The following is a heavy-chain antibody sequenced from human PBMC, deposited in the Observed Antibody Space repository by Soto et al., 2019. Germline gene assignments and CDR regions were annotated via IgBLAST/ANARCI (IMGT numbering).Heavy chain of an antibody. V-gene: IGHV3-30-3*01. D-gene: IGHD7-27*01. CDR2: ISNGGGKT. Sequence: RLSCAASGFALTSLALHWVRQAPGKGLARVALISNGGGKTQYAESVEGRFTVSRESSRNTLYLQLTSLRPDDTAVYFCARDAGNTGGFPLSEFWGPGKLVTVS. CDR1: GFALTSLA. J-gene: IGHJ4*02. CDR3: ARDAGNTGGFPLSEF.